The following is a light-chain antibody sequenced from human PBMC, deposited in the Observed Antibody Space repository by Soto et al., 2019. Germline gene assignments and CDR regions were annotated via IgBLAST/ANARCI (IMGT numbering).Light chain of an antibody. Sequence: EIVLTQSPGTLSLSPGERATLSCRASQSVSNIYLAWYQQKPGQAPRLLIYGASSRATGIPDRFSCSGSGTDFTLTISRLEPEDFAVYYCQQYGSSLWTFGQVTKVEIK. CDR1: QSVSNIY. CDR3: QQYGSSLWT. CDR2: GAS. V-gene: IGKV3-20*01. J-gene: IGKJ1*01.